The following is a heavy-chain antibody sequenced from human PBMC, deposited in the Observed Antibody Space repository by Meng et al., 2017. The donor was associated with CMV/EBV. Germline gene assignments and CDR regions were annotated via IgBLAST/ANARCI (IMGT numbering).Heavy chain of an antibody. CDR1: GGSFSGYY. J-gene: IGHJ4*02. CDR2: INHSGST. D-gene: IGHD6-19*01. Sequence: SETLSLTCAVYGGSFSGYYWSWIRQPPGKGLEWIGEINHSGSTNYNPSLKSRVTISVDTSKNQFSLKLSSVTAADTAVYYCRVYSSGWYYFDYWGQGTLVTVPQ. V-gene: IGHV4-34*01. CDR3: RVYSSGWYYFDY.